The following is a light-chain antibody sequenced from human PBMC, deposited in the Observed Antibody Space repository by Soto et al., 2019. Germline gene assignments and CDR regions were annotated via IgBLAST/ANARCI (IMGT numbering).Light chain of an antibody. CDR1: QTFSSW. CDR3: QHYNSYSEA. V-gene: IGKV1-5*03. CDR2: KSS. J-gene: IGKJ1*01. Sequence: DIQMTQSPSTLSGSVRDRVTITCRASQTFSSWLAWYQQKPGKAPKLLIYKSSTLKNGVPSRFSGSGSGTEFTLTISGMQPDYFATHYLQHYNSYSEAFGHGTQVALK.